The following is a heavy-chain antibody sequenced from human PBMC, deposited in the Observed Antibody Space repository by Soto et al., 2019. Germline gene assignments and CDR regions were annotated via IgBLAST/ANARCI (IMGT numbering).Heavy chain of an antibody. D-gene: IGHD2-15*01. CDR1: GGSISSYY. Sequence: PSETLSLTCAVSGGSISSYYWSWIRQPPGKGLECIGYIYYTGSTNYNPSLKSRVTISVDVSKNQFSLKLRSVTAADTAVYYCARAKKSGGSSGGWFDYWGQGALVTVSS. V-gene: IGHV4-59*01. CDR3: ARAKKSGGSSGGWFDY. J-gene: IGHJ4*02. CDR2: IYYTGST.